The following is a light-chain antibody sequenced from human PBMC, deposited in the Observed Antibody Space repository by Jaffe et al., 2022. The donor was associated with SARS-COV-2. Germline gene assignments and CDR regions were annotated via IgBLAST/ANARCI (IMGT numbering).Light chain of an antibody. CDR3: QSYDSSLSVSV. V-gene: IGLV1-40*01. Sequence: QSVLTQPPSVSGAPGQRVTISCTGSSSNIGAGYDVHWYQQLPGTAPKLLIYVNNNRPSGVPDRFSGSKSGTSASLAISGLQAGDEADYYCQSYDSSLSVSVFGTGTKVIVL. CDR2: VNN. CDR1: SSNIGAGYD. J-gene: IGLJ1*01.